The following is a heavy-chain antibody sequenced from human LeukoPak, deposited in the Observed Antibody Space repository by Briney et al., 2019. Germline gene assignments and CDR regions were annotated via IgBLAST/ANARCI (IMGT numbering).Heavy chain of an antibody. V-gene: IGHV4-34*01. Sequence: SETLSLTCAVYGRSFSGYYWSWIRQPPGKGLEWIGEINHSGSTNYNPSLKSRVTISVDTSKNQFSLKLSSVTAADTAVYYCARVTYCGGDCYSGRGDYFDYWGQGTLVTVSS. D-gene: IGHD2-21*02. CDR2: INHSGST. CDR3: ARVTYCGGDCYSGRGDYFDY. CDR1: GRSFSGYY. J-gene: IGHJ4*02.